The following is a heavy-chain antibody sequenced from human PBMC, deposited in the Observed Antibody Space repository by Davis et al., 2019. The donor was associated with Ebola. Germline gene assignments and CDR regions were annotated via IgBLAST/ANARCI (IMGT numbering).Heavy chain of an antibody. Sequence: MPSETLSLTCTVSGGSISSSSYYWGWIRQPPGKGLEWIGSIYYSGSTNYNPSLKSRVTISVDTSKNQFSLKLSSVTAADTAVYYCARGSLWFGESPAYYFDYWGQGTLVTVSS. V-gene: IGHV4-39*07. D-gene: IGHD3-10*01. CDR1: GGSISSSSYY. J-gene: IGHJ4*02. CDR2: IYYSGST. CDR3: ARGSLWFGESPAYYFDY.